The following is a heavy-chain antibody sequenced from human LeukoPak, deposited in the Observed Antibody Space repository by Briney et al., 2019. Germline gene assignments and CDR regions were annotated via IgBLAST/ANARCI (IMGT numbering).Heavy chain of an antibody. Sequence: GGSLRLSCVASGFTFSSNYMSWVRQAPGKGLEWVSVIYSGGSTYYADSVKGRFTISRDNSKNTLYLQMNSLRAEDTAVYYCARKKYSSSFYFDYWGQGTLVTVSS. D-gene: IGHD6-6*01. J-gene: IGHJ4*02. CDR2: IYSGGST. V-gene: IGHV3-53*01. CDR1: GFTFSSNY. CDR3: ARKKYSSSFYFDY.